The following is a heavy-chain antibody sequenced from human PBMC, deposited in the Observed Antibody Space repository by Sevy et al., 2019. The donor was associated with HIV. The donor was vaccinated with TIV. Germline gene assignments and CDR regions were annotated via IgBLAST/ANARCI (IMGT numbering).Heavy chain of an antibody. D-gene: IGHD6-13*01. J-gene: IGHJ4*02. V-gene: IGHV3-23*01. CDR1: GSTVNPYA. Sequence: GGSLRLSCIASGSTVNPYAMSWVRQAPGKGLEWVAVINNSGGSTDYAHSVRGRFSISRDNPNVYLEMNSRRVEDTAVYYCVKERVGYISSWYYFDYWGQGTLVTVSS. CDR3: VKERVGYISSWYYFDY. CDR2: INNSGGST.